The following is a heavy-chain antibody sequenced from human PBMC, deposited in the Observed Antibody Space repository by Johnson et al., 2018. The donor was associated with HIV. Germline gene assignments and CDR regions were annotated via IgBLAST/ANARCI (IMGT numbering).Heavy chain of an antibody. CDR2: INSDGSST. CDR3: AKAVAKVGAGMSFDF. D-gene: IGHD1-26*01. CDR1: GFTVSDNY. V-gene: IGHV3-66*03. J-gene: IGHJ3*01. Sequence: VQLVESGGDLIQPGGSLRLSCVAFGFTVSDNYMSWVRQAPGKGLVWVSRINSDGSSTNYADSVKGRFTISRDNSKNTLYRQMNSLRAEDTAVYYCAKAVAKVGAGMSFDFWGQGTMVTVSS.